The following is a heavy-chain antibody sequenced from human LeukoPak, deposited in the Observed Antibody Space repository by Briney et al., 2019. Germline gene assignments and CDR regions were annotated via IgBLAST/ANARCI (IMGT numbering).Heavy chain of an antibody. D-gene: IGHD4-11*01. CDR2: MNPNSGST. CDR1: GYTFTSYD. V-gene: IGHV1-8*01. Sequence: ASVKVSCKASGYTFTSYDINWVRQATGQGLEWMGWMNPNSGSTGYAQKFQGRVTMTRNTSISTAYMELSSLRSDDTAVYYCARGQNRDYSDYGRNYWGQGTLVTVSS. J-gene: IGHJ4*02. CDR3: ARGQNRDYSDYGRNY.